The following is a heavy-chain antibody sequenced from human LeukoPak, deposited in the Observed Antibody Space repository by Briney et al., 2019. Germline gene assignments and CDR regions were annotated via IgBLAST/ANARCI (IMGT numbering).Heavy chain of an antibody. J-gene: IGHJ4*02. Sequence: GESLKISCKGSGDSFTKYWIGRVRQMPGKGLEWMGIIYPGDSNTRYSPSFQGQVTISVDKSISTAYLQWSSLKASDTAMYYCATRYCGTTNCYAFDYWGQGTLVTVSS. CDR2: IYPGDSNT. CDR3: ATRYCGTTNCYAFDY. CDR1: GDSFTKYW. D-gene: IGHD2-2*01. V-gene: IGHV5-51*01.